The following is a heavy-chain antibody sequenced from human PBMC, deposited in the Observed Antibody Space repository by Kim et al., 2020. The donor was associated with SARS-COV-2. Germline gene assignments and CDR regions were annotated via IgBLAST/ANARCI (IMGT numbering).Heavy chain of an antibody. CDR2: ISSDGSST. J-gene: IGHJ4*02. Sequence: GGSLRLSCAASGFTFSGHWMHWVRQAPGKGLVWVSRISSDGSSTMYADSVKGRFTISRDNTKNTLYLQLNNLSDEDTAFYYCVRDLGYHNGVWQKHFDYWGQGALFTVSS. D-gene: IGHD5-18*01. CDR1: GFTFSGHW. V-gene: IGHV3-74*03. CDR3: VRDLGYHNGVWQKHFDY.